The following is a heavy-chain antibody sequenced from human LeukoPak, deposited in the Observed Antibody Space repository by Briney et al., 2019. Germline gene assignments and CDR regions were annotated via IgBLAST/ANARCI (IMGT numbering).Heavy chain of an antibody. Sequence: GGSLRLSCAPSGFTSGGYSMNWGRHAPGEGLEWGTSISSSGTYMYSADSVKGRFPISRDHVKNSLFLQMNSLRVEDTAVYYCASSFGSGSREYYFDYWGQGTLVTVSS. CDR3: ASSFGSGSREYYFDY. D-gene: IGHD3-10*01. CDR1: GFTSGGYS. CDR2: ISSSGTYM. V-gene: IGHV3-21*01. J-gene: IGHJ4*02.